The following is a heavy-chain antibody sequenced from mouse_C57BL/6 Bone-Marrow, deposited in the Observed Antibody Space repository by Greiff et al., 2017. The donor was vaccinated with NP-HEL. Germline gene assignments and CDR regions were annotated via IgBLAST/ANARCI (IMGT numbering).Heavy chain of an antibody. CDR3: ARHPYDYSYAMDY. Sequence: EVNVVESGGDLVKPGGSLKLSCAASGFTFSSYGMSWVRQTPDKRLEWVATISSGGSYTYYPDSVKGRFTISRDNAKNTLYLQMSSLKSEDTAMYYCARHPYDYSYAMDYWGQGTSVTVSS. D-gene: IGHD2-4*01. J-gene: IGHJ4*01. CDR2: ISSGGSYT. V-gene: IGHV5-6*01. CDR1: GFTFSSYG.